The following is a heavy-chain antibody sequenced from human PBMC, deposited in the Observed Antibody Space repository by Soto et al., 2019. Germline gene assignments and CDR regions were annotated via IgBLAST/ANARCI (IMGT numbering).Heavy chain of an antibody. Sequence: GGSLRLSCVASGLTFGSRAMTWVRQAPGEGLQWVSTITDTGGDAKYADSVGGRFVISRDNSKKTLYLRMTSLTAEDSAMYYCARGSTDSYPGSRIFDFWGRGTLVTVSS. D-gene: IGHD3-10*01. CDR1: GLTFGSRA. CDR3: ARGSTDSYPGSRIFDF. J-gene: IGHJ4*02. V-gene: IGHV3-23*01. CDR2: ITDTGGDA.